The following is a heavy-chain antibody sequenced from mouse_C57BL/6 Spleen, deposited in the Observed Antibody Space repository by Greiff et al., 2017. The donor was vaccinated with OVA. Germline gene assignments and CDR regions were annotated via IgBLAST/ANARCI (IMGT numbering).Heavy chain of an antibody. J-gene: IGHJ4*01. V-gene: IGHV1-64*01. CDR3: AKVGPGYSYAMDY. CDR1: GYTFTSYW. D-gene: IGHD2-3*01. Sequence: QVHVKQSGAELVKPGASVKLSCKASGYTFTSYWMHWVKQRPGQGLEWIGMIHPNSGSTNYNEKFKSKATLTVDKSSSTAYMQLSSLTSEDSAVYYCAKVGPGYSYAMDYWGQGTSVTVSS. CDR2: IHPNSGST.